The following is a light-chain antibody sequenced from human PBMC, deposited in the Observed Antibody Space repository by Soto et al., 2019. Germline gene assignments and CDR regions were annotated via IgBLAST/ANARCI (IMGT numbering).Light chain of an antibody. Sequence: QLTQSPSSLSASVGDRVTITCRASQGISSNLAWYQQKPGRAPKLLIFGASTLQSGVPSRFSGSGSGTDFTLTISSLQPEDFATYFCQKLNAYPPWTVGQGTKVDIK. CDR2: GAS. CDR3: QKLNAYPPWT. CDR1: QGISSN. J-gene: IGKJ1*01. V-gene: IGKV1-9*01.